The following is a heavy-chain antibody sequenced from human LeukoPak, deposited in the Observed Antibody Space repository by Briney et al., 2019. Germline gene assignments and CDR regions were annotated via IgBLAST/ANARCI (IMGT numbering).Heavy chain of an antibody. D-gene: IGHD3-22*01. CDR3: ARDFELRRNYYDSSGYYHNYYMDV. J-gene: IGHJ6*03. V-gene: IGHV3-48*01. Sequence: PGGSLRLSCAASGFTFSHYNMNWVRQAPGKGLEWVAYISGSSTIIYYADSVKGRFTVSRDNAKSSLYLQMNSLRAEDTAVYYCARDFELRRNYYDSSGYYHNYYMDVWGKGTTVTVSS. CDR2: ISGSSTII. CDR1: GFTFSHYN.